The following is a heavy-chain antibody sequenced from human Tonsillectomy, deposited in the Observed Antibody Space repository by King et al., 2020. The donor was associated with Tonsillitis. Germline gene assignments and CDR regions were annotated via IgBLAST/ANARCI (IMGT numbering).Heavy chain of an antibody. CDR3: AGDGYGQWLGGGYIYYYYYYMDV. D-gene: IGHD3-22*01. CDR1: GFTFSSYE. CDR2: ISSSGSTI. Sequence: VQLVESGGGLVQPGGSLRLSCAASGFTFSSYEMNWVRQAPGKGLEWVSYISSSGSTIYYADSVKGRFTISRDNAKNSLYLQMNSLRAEDTAVYYCAGDGYGQWLGGGYIYYYYYYMDVWGKGTTVTVSS. J-gene: IGHJ6*03. V-gene: IGHV3-48*03.